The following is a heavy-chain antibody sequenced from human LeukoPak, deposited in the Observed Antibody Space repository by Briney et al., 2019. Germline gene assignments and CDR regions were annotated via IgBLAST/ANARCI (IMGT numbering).Heavy chain of an antibody. CDR3: ARVTMVRGFRGKIFDF. Sequence: GASVKVSCKASGYYFTSYGITWVRQAPGQGLEWMGWISAYNGNTNYAQKLQGRVIMTTDTSTTTACMELRSLRSDDTAIYYCARVTMVRGFRGKIFDFWGQGTLVTVSS. J-gene: IGHJ4*02. V-gene: IGHV1-18*01. D-gene: IGHD3-10*01. CDR1: GYYFTSYG. CDR2: ISAYNGNT.